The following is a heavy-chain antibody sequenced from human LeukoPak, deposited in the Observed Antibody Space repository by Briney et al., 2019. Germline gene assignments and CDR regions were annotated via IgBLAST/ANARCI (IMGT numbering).Heavy chain of an antibody. CDR1: GFTFSSYG. Sequence: GSLSLSCAASGFTFSSYGMHWVRQAPGKGLEWVAVIWYDGSNKYYADTVKGRFTISRDNSKNTLYLQMNSLRAEDAAVYYCAREKKVLRFLEWLLRDAFDIWGQGTMVTVSS. J-gene: IGHJ3*02. CDR2: IWYDGSNK. V-gene: IGHV3-33*01. CDR3: AREKKVLRFLEWLLRDAFDI. D-gene: IGHD3-3*01.